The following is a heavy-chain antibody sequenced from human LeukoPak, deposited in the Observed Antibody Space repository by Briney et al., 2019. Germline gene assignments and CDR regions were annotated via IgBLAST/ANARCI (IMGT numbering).Heavy chain of an antibody. D-gene: IGHD3-22*01. CDR3: AKYYYDSYEGYYFDY. CDR1: GYTFTGCY. Sequence: ASVKVSCKASGYTFTGCYMHWVRQAPGQGLEWMGWINPNSGGTNYAQKFQGRVTMTRDTSISTAYMELSRLKSDDTAFYYCAKYYYDSYEGYYFDYWGQGTLVTVSS. J-gene: IGHJ4*02. V-gene: IGHV1-2*02. CDR2: INPNSGGT.